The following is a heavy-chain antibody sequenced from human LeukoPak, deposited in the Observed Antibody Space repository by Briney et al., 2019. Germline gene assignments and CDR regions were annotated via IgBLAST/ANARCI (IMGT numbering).Heavy chain of an antibody. CDR3: ARGSGYCSSTSCPQGIDY. V-gene: IGHV3-74*01. D-gene: IGHD2-2*03. CDR1: GFTFSSYW. Sequence: GGSLRLSCAASGFTFSSYWMHWVRQAPGKGLVWVSRINTDGSSTSYADSVKGRFTISRDNAKNTLYLQMNSLRVEDTAVYYCARGSGYCSSTSCPQGIDYWGQGTLVIVSS. J-gene: IGHJ4*02. CDR2: INTDGSST.